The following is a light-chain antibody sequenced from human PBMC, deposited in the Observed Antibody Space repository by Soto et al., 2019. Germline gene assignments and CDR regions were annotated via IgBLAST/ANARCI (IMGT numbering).Light chain of an antibody. CDR2: DVS. CDR1: SSDVGAYNY. V-gene: IGLV2-14*01. Sequence: ALTQPASVSGSPGQSITISCTGTSSDVGAYNYDSWYQQYPGEAPRVIIYDVSHRPAGVSNRLSGSKSGNTASLTISGLQTQDEADYYCSSYTSATTYVFGTGTKVTVL. CDR3: SSYTSATTYV. J-gene: IGLJ1*01.